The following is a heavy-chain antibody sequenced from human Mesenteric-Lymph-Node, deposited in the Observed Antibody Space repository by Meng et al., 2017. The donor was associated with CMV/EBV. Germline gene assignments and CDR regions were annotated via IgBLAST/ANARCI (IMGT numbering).Heavy chain of an antibody. V-gene: IGHV3-48*04. CDR3: ARDSSSYYYYYGMDV. CDR1: GFTFSRYS. CDR2: ISSTTNTI. Sequence: GESLKISCAASGFTFSRYSMNWVRQAPGKGLEWVSYISSTTNTINYADSVRGRFTISRDSAKNSLYLQMNRLRAEDTAVYYCARDSSSYYYYYGMDVWGQGTTVTVSS. J-gene: IGHJ6*02. D-gene: IGHD6-6*01.